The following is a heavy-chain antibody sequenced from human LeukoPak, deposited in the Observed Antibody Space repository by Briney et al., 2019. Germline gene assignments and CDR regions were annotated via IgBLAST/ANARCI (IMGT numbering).Heavy chain of an antibody. CDR1: GGSISSGSYY. Sequence: PSQTLSLTCTVSGGSISSGSYYWSWIRQPAGKGLEWIGRIYTSGSTNYNPSLKSRVTISVDTSKNQFSLKLSSVTAADTAVYYCASGSYSSSWYLGNYYYYMDVWGKGTTVTVSS. CDR3: ASGSYSSSWYLGNYYYYMDV. V-gene: IGHV4-61*02. J-gene: IGHJ6*03. CDR2: IYTSGST. D-gene: IGHD6-13*01.